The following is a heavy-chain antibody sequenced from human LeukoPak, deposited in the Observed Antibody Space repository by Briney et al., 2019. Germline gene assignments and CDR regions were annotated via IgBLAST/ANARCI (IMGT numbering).Heavy chain of an antibody. J-gene: IGHJ6*02. CDR2: INPNSGGT. Sequence: GASVKVSCKASGYTFTGYYMHWVRQAPGQGLEWMGWINPNSGGTNYAQKFQGRVTMTRDTSISTAYMELSRLRSDDTAVYYCASKKITMVRGVPYYYGMDVWGQGTTVTVSS. CDR1: GYTFTGYY. CDR3: ASKKITMVRGVPYYYGMDV. V-gene: IGHV1-2*02. D-gene: IGHD3-10*01.